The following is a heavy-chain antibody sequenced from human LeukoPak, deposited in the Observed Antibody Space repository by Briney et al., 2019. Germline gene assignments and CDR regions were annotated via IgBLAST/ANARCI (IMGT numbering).Heavy chain of an antibody. CDR1: GYTFTSYG. D-gene: IGHD1-26*01. J-gene: IGHJ4*02. CDR3: ARLRVGATPFDY. V-gene: IGHV1-18*01. CDR2: ISAYNGNT. Sequence: VASVKVSCKTSGYTFTSYGISWVRQAPGQGLEWMGWISAYNGNTNYAQKLQGRVTMTTDTSTSTAYMELRSLRSDDTAVYYCARLRVGATPFDYWGQGTLVTVSS.